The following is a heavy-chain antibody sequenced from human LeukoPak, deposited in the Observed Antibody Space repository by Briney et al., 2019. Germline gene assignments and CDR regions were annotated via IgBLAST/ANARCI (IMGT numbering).Heavy chain of an antibody. Sequence: SETLSLTCIVSGDSISSSDYYWGWIRQPPGEGLEWIALINYSGRTFYNPSLRSQVTISVDMSRNQFSLRLTSVTATDTAVYYCARRRKDLNWFDPWGQGTLVIVSS. CDR1: GDSISSSDYY. CDR3: ARRRKDLNWFDP. J-gene: IGHJ5*02. CDR2: INYSGRT. V-gene: IGHV4-39*01.